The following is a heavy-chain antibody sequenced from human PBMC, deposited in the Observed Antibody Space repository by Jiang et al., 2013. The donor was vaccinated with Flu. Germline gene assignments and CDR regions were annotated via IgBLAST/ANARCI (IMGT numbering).Heavy chain of an antibody. J-gene: IGHJ6*03. CDR2: VDPEDGET. D-gene: IGHD1-26*01. Sequence: GAEVKKPGATVKLSCKVSGHTFIDYNIHWVQQAPGKGLEWMGLVDPEDGETIYTEKFQDRVTITADKSTDTAYMELSSLRSEDTAVYYCATDSRYRGSDTEPIFFYYTDAWGRRDHGHRLL. V-gene: IGHV1-69-2*01. CDR1: GHTFIDYN. CDR3: ATDSRYRGSDTEPIFFYYTDA.